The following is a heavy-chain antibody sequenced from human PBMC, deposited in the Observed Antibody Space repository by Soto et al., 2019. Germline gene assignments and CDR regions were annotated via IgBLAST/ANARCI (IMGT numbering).Heavy chain of an antibody. CDR3: AKDRDGDYGSMRYYYYGMDV. Sequence: PGGSLRLSCAASGFPFSSYGMHWVRQAPGKGLDWVAVIWYDGSNKYYADSVKGRFTISRDNSKNTLYLQMNSLRAEDTAVYYCAKDRDGDYGSMRYYYYGMDVWGQGTTVTVSS. D-gene: IGHD4-17*01. V-gene: IGHV3-30*02. CDR1: GFPFSSYG. J-gene: IGHJ6*02. CDR2: IWYDGSNK.